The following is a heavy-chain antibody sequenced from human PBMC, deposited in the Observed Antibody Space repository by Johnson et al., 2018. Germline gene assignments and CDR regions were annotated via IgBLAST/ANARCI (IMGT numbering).Heavy chain of an antibody. CDR2: IHPDGTGT. Sequence: VQLQESGGGLVQXGGSXRLXCAASGFTFGGYWMHWVRQIPGKGLVWVSRIHPDGTGTYYADSVKGRFTISRANAKSTLYLQMNSLRAEDTGIFYCARTHDPAIAVVGPPIFDAWGQGILVTVSS. J-gene: IGHJ4*02. V-gene: IGHV3-74*01. D-gene: IGHD6-19*01. CDR3: ARTHDPAIAVVGPPIFDA. CDR1: GFTFGGYW.